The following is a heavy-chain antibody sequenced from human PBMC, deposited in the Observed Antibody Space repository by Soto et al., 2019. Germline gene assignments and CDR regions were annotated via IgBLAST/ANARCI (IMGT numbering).Heavy chain of an antibody. Sequence: SETLSLTCTVSGGSISSYYWSWIRQPPGKGLEWIGYIYYSGSTNYNPSLKSRVTISVDTSKNQFSLKLSSVTAADTAVYYCARLVWSYGTGFDPWGQGTLVTVSS. D-gene: IGHD5-18*01. CDR3: ARLVWSYGTGFDP. J-gene: IGHJ5*02. CDR2: IYYSGST. CDR1: GGSISSYY. V-gene: IGHV4-59*08.